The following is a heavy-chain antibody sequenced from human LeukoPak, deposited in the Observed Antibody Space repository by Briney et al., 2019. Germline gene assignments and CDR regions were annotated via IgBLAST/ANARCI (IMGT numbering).Heavy chain of an antibody. Sequence: ASVKVSCKASGYTFTGYYMHWVRQAPGRGLEWMGWINPNSGGTNYAQKFQGRVTMTRDTSISTAYMELSRLRSDDTAVYYCARGGLDYYGSGSYYDDYWGQGTLVTVSS. D-gene: IGHD3-10*01. V-gene: IGHV1-2*02. CDR1: GYTFTGYY. J-gene: IGHJ4*02. CDR2: INPNSGGT. CDR3: ARGGLDYYGSGSYYDDY.